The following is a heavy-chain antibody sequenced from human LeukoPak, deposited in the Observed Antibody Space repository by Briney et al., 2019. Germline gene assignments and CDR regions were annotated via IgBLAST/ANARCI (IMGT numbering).Heavy chain of an antibody. J-gene: IGHJ5*02. CDR1: GGTFSSYA. D-gene: IGHD2-15*01. CDR2: IIPIFGTA. Sequence: GASVKVSCKASGGTFSSYAISWVRQAPGQGLEWIGRIIPIFGTANYAQKFQGRVTITTDESTSTAYMELSSLRSEDTAVYYCARGPDAYCSGGSCYVSNWFDPWGQGTLVTVSS. CDR3: ARGPDAYCSGGSCYVSNWFDP. V-gene: IGHV1-69*05.